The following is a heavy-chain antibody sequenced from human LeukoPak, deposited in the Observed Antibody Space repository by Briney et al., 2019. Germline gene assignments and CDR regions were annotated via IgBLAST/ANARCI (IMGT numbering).Heavy chain of an antibody. CDR3: ARDRDYGDPLYWFDP. D-gene: IGHD4-17*01. J-gene: IGHJ5*02. CDR2: ISAYNGNT. CDR1: GGTFSSYA. V-gene: IGHV1-18*01. Sequence: ASVKVSCKASGGTFSSYAISWVRQAPGQGLEWMGWISAYNGNTSYAQKLQGRVTMTTDTSTSTAYMELRSLRSDDTAVYYCARDRDYGDPLYWFDPWGQGTLVTVSS.